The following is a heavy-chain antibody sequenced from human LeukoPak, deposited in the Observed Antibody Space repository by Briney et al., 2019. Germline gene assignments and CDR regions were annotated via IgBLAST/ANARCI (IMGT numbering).Heavy chain of an antibody. Sequence: EASVKVSCKTSGYTFTSYGISWMRLAPGQGLEWMGWISTYNGNTNYAQQFQGRVTMTTDTSTNTAYLELRSLRSDDTAVYYCVRVASGSYDYWGQGTLVTVSS. CDR3: VRVASGSYDY. D-gene: IGHD1-26*01. V-gene: IGHV1-18*01. CDR2: ISTYNGNT. CDR1: GYTFTSYG. J-gene: IGHJ4*02.